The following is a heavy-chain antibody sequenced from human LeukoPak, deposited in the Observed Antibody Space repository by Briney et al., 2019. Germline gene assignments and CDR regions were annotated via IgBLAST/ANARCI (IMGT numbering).Heavy chain of an antibody. V-gene: IGHV1-18*01. J-gene: IGHJ6*03. Sequence: GASVKVSCKASGYTFTSYGISWVRQAPGQGLEWMGWISAYNGNTNYAQKLQGRVTMTTDTSTSTAYMELRSLRSDDTAVYYCARDYPLVGATYYYYYYMDVWGKGTTVTVSS. CDR1: GYTFTSYG. D-gene: IGHD1-26*01. CDR2: ISAYNGNT. CDR3: ARDYPLVGATYYYYYYMDV.